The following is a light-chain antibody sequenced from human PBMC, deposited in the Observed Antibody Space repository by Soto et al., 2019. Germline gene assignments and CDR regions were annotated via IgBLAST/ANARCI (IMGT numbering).Light chain of an antibody. J-gene: IGKJ5*01. Sequence: EIVMTQSPVTLSVSAGERATLXXRASQSVSGYLAWYQQKPGQAPRLXXYDASNRATGIPARFSGSGSGTDFTLTISSLEAEDFAVYYCQQRSNWPLITFGQGTRLEIK. CDR2: DAS. CDR3: QQRSNWPLIT. CDR1: QSVSGY. V-gene: IGKV3-11*01.